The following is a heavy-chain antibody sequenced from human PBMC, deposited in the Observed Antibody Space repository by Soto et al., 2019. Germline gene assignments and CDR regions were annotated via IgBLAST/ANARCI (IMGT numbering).Heavy chain of an antibody. Sequence: FPVKVSCKPSGGTFSSYAISWVRQAPGQGLEWMGGIIPIFGTANYAQKFQGRVTITADESTSTAYMELSSLRSEDTAVYYCASSRYSSGWYLAPAFDIWGQGTMVTVSS. CDR3: ASSRYSSGWYLAPAFDI. CDR2: IIPIFGTA. CDR1: GGTFSSYA. J-gene: IGHJ3*02. D-gene: IGHD6-19*01. V-gene: IGHV1-69*13.